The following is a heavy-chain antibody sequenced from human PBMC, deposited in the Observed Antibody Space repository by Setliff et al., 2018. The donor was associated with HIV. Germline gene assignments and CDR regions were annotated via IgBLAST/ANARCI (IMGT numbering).Heavy chain of an antibody. D-gene: IGHD3-3*01. V-gene: IGHV4-39*07. CDR2: MYYSGST. J-gene: IGHJ4*02. Sequence: SETLSLTCSVSGGSIRSTSHYWGWIRQPRGKGLEWTGNMYYSGSTYYNPSLKSRVTISVDTCKNQFSLKLSSVTAADTAVYYCARGGLGGFWSGYFTSGSFDSWGQGSLVTVSS. CDR1: GGSIRSTSHY. CDR3: ARGGLGGFWSGYFTSGSFDS.